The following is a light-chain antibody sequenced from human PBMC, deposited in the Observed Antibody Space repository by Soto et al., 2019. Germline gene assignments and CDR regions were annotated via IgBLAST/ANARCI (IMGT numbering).Light chain of an antibody. Sequence: DIQMTQSPSTLSAGVGDRVTITCRASQGISTYLNWYQQKPGKAPTLLIYAASSLQSGVPSRFSGGGSGTDFTLTINTLHPEDFATYFCQQCYSSPRTFCQGTKVEIK. CDR1: QGISTY. V-gene: IGKV1-39*01. CDR2: AAS. CDR3: QQCYSSPRT. J-gene: IGKJ1*01.